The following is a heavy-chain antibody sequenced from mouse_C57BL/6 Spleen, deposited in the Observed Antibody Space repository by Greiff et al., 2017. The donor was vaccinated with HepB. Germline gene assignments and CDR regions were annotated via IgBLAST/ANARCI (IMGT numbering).Heavy chain of an antibody. Sequence: QVQLKQSGAELVKPGASVKISCKASGYAFSSYWMNWVKQRPGKGLEWIGQIYPGDGDTNYNGKFKGKATLTADKSSSTAYMQRSSLTSEDSAVYFCARGIHYYGSSLDYWGQGTTLTVSS. CDR3: ARGIHYYGSSLDY. D-gene: IGHD1-1*01. J-gene: IGHJ2*01. V-gene: IGHV1-80*01. CDR1: GYAFSSYW. CDR2: IYPGDGDT.